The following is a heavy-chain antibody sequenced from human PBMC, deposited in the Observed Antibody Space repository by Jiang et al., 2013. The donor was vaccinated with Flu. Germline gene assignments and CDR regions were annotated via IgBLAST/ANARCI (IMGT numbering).Heavy chain of an antibody. V-gene: IGHV3-23*01. CDR3: ATRGPYYFDH. D-gene: IGHD5-24*01. CDR1: GFTFSSYA. CDR2: ISGSGGST. J-gene: IGHJ4*02. Sequence: RLSCAASGFTFSSYAMSWVRQAPGKGLEWVSAISGSGGSTYYADSVKGRFTISRDYSKNTLYLQMNSLRAGDTAVYYCATRGPYYFDHWGQGTLVTVSS.